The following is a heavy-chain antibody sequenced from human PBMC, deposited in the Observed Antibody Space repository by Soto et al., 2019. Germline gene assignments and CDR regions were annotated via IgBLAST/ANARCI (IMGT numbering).Heavy chain of an antibody. Sequence: GGSLRLSCAASGFTFSSYGMHWVRQAPGKGLEWVAVISYDGSNKYYADSVKGRFTISRDNSKNTLYLQMNSLRAEDTAVYYCAKSRGIGTTDYFDYWGQGTLVTVSS. V-gene: IGHV3-30*18. CDR1: GFTFSSYG. D-gene: IGHD1-7*01. CDR3: AKSRGIGTTDYFDY. J-gene: IGHJ4*02. CDR2: ISYDGSNK.